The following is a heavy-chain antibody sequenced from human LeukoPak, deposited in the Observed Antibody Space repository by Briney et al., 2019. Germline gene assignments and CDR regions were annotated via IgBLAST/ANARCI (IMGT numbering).Heavy chain of an antibody. CDR1: GGSFSGYY. Sequence: PSETLSLTCAVYGGSFSGYYWSWIRQPPGKGLEWIGEINHSGSTNYNPSLKSRVTISVDTSKNQFSLKLSSVTAADTAVYYCARGRGYYDSSGYYLLDYLGQGTLVTVSS. CDR2: INHSGST. J-gene: IGHJ4*02. D-gene: IGHD3-22*01. CDR3: ARGRGYYDSSGYYLLDY. V-gene: IGHV4-34*01.